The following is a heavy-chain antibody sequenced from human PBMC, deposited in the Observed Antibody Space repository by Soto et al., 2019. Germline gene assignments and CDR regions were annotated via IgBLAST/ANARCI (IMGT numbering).Heavy chain of an antibody. D-gene: IGHD4-17*01. CDR1: GFTFSSYD. V-gene: IGHV3-13*01. CDR2: IGTAGDT. J-gene: IGHJ6*03. CDR3: ARGHYGDYPLLPNMDV. Sequence: GGSLRLSCAASGFTFSSYDMHWVRQATGKGLEWVSAIGTAGDTYYPGSGKGRFTISRENAKNSLYLQMNSLRAGDTAVYYCARGHYGDYPLLPNMDVWGKGTTVTVSS.